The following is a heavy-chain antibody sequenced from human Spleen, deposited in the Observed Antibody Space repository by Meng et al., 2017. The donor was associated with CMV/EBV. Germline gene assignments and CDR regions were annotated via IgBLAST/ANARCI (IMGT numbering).Heavy chain of an antibody. J-gene: IGHJ4*02. CDR3: AKKGGVVVVITYFDY. V-gene: IGHV3-23*01. Sequence: EVQRWGSGGRWEQRGVSLELSCAAAGFSLSSKAMSGVRRAPGKGLEWVSAIRGSGGSTYNADSVKGRFTSSRDNSKNTLYLQMNSLRAEDTAVYYCAKKGGVVVVITYFDYWGQGTLVTVSS. D-gene: IGHD3-22*01. CDR2: IRGSGGST. CDR1: GFSLSSKA.